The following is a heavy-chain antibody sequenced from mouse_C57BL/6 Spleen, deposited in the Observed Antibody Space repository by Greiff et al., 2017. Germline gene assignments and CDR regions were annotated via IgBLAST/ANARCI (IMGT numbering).Heavy chain of an antibody. D-gene: IGHD1-1*01. V-gene: IGHV14-1*01. Sequence: VQLKESGAELVRPGASVKLSCTASGFNIKDYYMHWVKQRPEQGLEWIGRIDPEDGDTEYAPKFQGKAPMTADTSSNTDSLQLSSLTSEDTAGYYCTGDGSSYYAMDYWGQGTSVTVSS. CDR3: TGDGSSYYAMDY. CDR1: GFNIKDYY. CDR2: IDPEDGDT. J-gene: IGHJ4*01.